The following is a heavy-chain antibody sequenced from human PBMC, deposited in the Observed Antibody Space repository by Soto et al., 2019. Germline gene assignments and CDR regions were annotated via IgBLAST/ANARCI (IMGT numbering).Heavy chain of an antibody. V-gene: IGHV4-59*01. CDR1: GGSISSYY. CDR2: IYYSGST. D-gene: IGHD3-16*02. J-gene: IGHJ5*02. Sequence: SETLSLTCTVSGGSISSYYWSWIRQPPGKGLEWIGYIYYSGSTNYNPSLKSRVTISVDTSKNQFSLKLSSVTAADAAVYYCARGLDYDYVWGSYRLYNWFDPWGQGTLVTVSS. CDR3: ARGLDYDYVWGSYRLYNWFDP.